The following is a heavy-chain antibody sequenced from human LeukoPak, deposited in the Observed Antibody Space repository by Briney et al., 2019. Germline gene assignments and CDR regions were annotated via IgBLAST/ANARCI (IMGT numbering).Heavy chain of an antibody. V-gene: IGHV4-4*07. CDR3: ARGRYCSADICSGGDAYDI. CDR2: IYTRGST. Sequence: PSETLSLTCTVSGGSINNYYWSWIRQPAGKGLEWIGRIYTRGSTNYNPSLKSRVTMSVDTSKNQFSLKLSSVTAADTAVYYCARGRYCSADICSGGDAYDIWGQGTMVSVSS. D-gene: IGHD2-15*01. J-gene: IGHJ3*02. CDR1: GGSINNYY.